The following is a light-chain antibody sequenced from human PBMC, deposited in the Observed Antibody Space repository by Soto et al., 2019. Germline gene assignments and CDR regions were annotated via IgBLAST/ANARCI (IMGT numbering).Light chain of an antibody. CDR3: QQYGSSPVT. V-gene: IGKV3-20*01. J-gene: IGKJ3*01. CDR2: GAS. Sequence: EIVLTQSPGTLSLSPGERATLSCRASQSVSSSFLAWYQQKPGQAPRLLIYGASSRATGIPGRFSGSGSGTDFTLTISRLEPEDFEVYYCQQYGSSPVTFGPGTKVDIK. CDR1: QSVSSSF.